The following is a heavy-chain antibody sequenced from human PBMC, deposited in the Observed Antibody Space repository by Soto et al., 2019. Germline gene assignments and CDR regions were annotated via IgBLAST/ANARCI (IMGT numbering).Heavy chain of an antibody. Sequence: GESLKISCKGSGYSFTSYWIGWVRQMPGKGLEWMGIIYPGDSDTRYSPSFQGQVTISADKSINTAYLQWSSLKASDTAMYYCATRPCSGGSCYSSYYGMDVWGQGTTVTVSS. J-gene: IGHJ6*02. V-gene: IGHV5-51*01. CDR2: IYPGDSDT. D-gene: IGHD2-15*01. CDR1: GYSFTSYW. CDR3: ATRPCSGGSCYSSYYGMDV.